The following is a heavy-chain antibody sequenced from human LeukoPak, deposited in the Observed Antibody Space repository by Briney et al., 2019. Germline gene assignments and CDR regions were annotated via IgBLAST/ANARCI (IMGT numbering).Heavy chain of an antibody. CDR1: GGTFSSYA. CDR3: ARVSGIAAEFDP. D-gene: IGHD6-13*01. Sequence: GASVKVSCKASGGTFSSYAISWVRQAPGQGLEWMGGIIPIFGTANYAQKFQGRVTITADESTSTAYMELSRLRSDDTAVYYCARVSGIAAEFDPWGQGTLVTVSS. J-gene: IGHJ5*02. V-gene: IGHV1-69*13. CDR2: IIPIFGTA.